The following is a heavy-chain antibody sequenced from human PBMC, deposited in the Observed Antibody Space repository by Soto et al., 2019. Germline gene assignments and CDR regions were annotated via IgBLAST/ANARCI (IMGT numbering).Heavy chain of an antibody. D-gene: IGHD3-22*01. CDR2: IYHGGST. V-gene: IGHV4-38-2*01. CDR3: ARVGLWVPYYYDSIPYTLANWFDP. J-gene: IGHJ5*02. CDR1: GYSISSGYY. Sequence: PSETLSLTCAVSGYSISSGYYWGWLRQPPGKGLEWIGSIYHGGSTYYNPSLHSRVTLSIDMTNNHVSLILKSVAGAVTAVYYCARVGLWVPYYYDSIPYTLANWFDPSGQGTLVTVSS.